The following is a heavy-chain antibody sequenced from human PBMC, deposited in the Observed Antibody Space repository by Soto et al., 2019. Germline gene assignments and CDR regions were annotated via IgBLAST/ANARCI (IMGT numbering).Heavy chain of an antibody. CDR2: INPKTGAT. Sequence: XSVKVCCKASVHTFTNYFINWVRQAPGQGLEWMGWINPKTGATKSVEKFQGRVTMTRDTSISTACLDLSRLTSEDTAIYYCVKAIFHDYGHDDGFWGQGTRVTVS. V-gene: IGHV1-2*02. J-gene: IGHJ4*02. D-gene: IGHD3-10*01. CDR3: VKAIFHDYGHDDGF. CDR1: VHTFTNYF.